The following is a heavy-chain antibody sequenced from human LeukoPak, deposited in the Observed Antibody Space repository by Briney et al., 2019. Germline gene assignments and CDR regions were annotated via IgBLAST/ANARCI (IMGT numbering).Heavy chain of an antibody. D-gene: IGHD3-16*01. Sequence: SETLSLTCTISGSSISSYYWSWIRQPPGKGLEWIGCIYYTGSTNYNPSPKSRVTISLDTYKNQFSLKLSSVTAADTAVYYCVRSGGGGSGYWGQGTLVTVSS. CDR2: IYYTGST. CDR3: VRSGGGGSGY. CDR1: GSSISSYY. V-gene: IGHV4-59*01. J-gene: IGHJ4*02.